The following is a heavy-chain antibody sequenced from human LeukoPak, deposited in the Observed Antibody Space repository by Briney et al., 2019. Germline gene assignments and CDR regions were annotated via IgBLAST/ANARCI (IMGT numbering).Heavy chain of an antibody. CDR2: IYHSGST. Sequence: SETLSLTCAVSGYSISSGYYWGWIRQPPGKGLEWIGSIYHSGSTYYNPSLKSRVTISVDTSKNQFSLKLSSVTAADTAVYYCARKGGLKDAFDIWGQGTMVTVSS. D-gene: IGHD3-16*01. J-gene: IGHJ3*02. CDR3: ARKGGLKDAFDI. CDR1: GYSISSGYY. V-gene: IGHV4-38-2*01.